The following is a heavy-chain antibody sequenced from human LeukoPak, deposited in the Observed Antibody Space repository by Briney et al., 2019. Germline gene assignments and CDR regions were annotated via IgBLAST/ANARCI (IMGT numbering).Heavy chain of an antibody. D-gene: IGHD4-23*01. CDR3: ARELTTVAPRDY. V-gene: IGHV3-30-3*01. CDR2: ISYDGSNK. CDR1: GFTFSSYA. J-gene: IGHJ4*02. Sequence: GGSLRLSCAASGFTFSSYAMHWVRQAPGKGLEWVAVISYDGSNKYYADSVKGRFTISRDNSKNTLYLQMNSLRAEDTAVYYCARELTTVAPRDYWGQGTLVTVSS.